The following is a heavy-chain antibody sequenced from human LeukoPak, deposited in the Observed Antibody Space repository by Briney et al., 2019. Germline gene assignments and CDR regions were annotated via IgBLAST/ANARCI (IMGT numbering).Heavy chain of an antibody. J-gene: IGHJ3*02. Sequence: GGSLRLSCAASGFTFSSYWMSWVRQAPGKGLEWVANIKQDGSEKYYVDSVKGRFTISRDNAKNSLYLQMNSPRAEDTAVYYCSREHSGSFDAFDIWGQGTMVTVSS. V-gene: IGHV3-7*01. CDR2: IKQDGSEK. CDR3: SREHSGSFDAFDI. D-gene: IGHD1-26*01. CDR1: GFTFSSYW.